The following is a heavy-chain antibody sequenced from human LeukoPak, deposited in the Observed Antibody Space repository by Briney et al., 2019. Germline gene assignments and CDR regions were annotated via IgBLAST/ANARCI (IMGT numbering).Heavy chain of an antibody. CDR1: SGSITSYY. Sequence: PSETLSLTCTVSSGSITSYYWNWIRQPPGKGLEWIGYIFYTGTTNYNPSLKSRITLSVDTSKNRFSLKLSPVAAADTAVYYCARGMPASGTGWYFDFWGRGTLVTVSS. CDR2: IFYTGTT. J-gene: IGHJ2*01. V-gene: IGHV4-59*01. D-gene: IGHD6-13*01. CDR3: ARGMPASGTGWYFDF.